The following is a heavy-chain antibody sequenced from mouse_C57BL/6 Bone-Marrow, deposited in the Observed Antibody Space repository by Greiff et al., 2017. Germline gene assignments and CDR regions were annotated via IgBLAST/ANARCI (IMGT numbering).Heavy chain of an antibody. D-gene: IGHD2-4*01. Sequence: VQLQQPGAELVKPGASVKLSCKASGYTFTSYWMHWVKQRPGQGLEWIGMIHPNSGSTNYNEKFKSKATLTVDKSSSTAYMQLSSLTSEDSAVYYCAIYYDYGAWFAYWGQGTLVTVSA. CDR1: GYTFTSYW. J-gene: IGHJ3*01. V-gene: IGHV1-64*01. CDR2: IHPNSGST. CDR3: AIYYDYGAWFAY.